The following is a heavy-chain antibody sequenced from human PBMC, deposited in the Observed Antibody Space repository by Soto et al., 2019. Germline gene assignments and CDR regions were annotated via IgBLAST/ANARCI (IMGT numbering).Heavy chain of an antibody. V-gene: IGHV4-39*01. CDR2: IYYSGST. CDR1: GGSISSSSYY. D-gene: IGHD1-26*01. J-gene: IGHJ3*02. Sequence: QLQLQESGPGLVKPSETLSLTCTVSGGSISSSSYYWGWIRQPPGKGLEWIGSIYYSGSTYYNPSLKSRVTISVATSKNQFSLKLSSVTAADTAAYYCARRVEWELLLQGAFDIWGQGTMVTVSS. CDR3: ARRVEWELLLQGAFDI.